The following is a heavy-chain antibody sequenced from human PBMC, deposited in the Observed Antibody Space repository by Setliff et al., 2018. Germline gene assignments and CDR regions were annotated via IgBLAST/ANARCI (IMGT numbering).Heavy chain of an antibody. CDR2: VDWDDDK. V-gene: IGHV2-70*04. CDR1: GFSFGISGMR. D-gene: IGHD3-22*01. CDR3: ARDSREYYFDY. J-gene: IGHJ4*02. Sequence: PTLVNPTQTLTLTCTYSGFSFGISGMRLSWIRQAPGKALEWLARVDWDDDKFYSTSLATRLTISKDTFKNQVILTMTNMDPADTATYFCARDSREYYFDYWGQGTLVTVS.